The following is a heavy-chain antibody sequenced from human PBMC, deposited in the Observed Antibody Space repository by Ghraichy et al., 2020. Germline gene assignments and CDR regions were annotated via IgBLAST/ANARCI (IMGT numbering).Heavy chain of an antibody. J-gene: IGHJ4*02. D-gene: IGHD3-10*01. CDR2: IKQDGSEK. Sequence: GALRLSCAASGFTFSSYWMSWVRQAPGKGLEWVANIKQDGSEKYYVDSVKGRFTISRDNAKNSLYLQMNSLRAEDTAVYYCARGRLVRGVIVDYWGQGTLVTVSS. V-gene: IGHV3-7*01. CDR3: ARGRLVRGVIVDY. CDR1: GFTFSSYW.